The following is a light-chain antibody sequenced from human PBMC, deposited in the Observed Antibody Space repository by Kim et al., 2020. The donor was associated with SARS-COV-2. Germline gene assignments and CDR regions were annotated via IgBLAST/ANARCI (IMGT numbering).Light chain of an antibody. Sequence: ASVGDRVTIACRASQSISRYLNWYQHKPGKAPELLISTASSLQSGVPPRFSGSGSGTDFTLTITSLQPEDFATYYCQQTYRIPPTFGQGTKLEI. V-gene: IGKV1-39*01. CDR3: QQTYRIPPT. J-gene: IGKJ2*01. CDR2: TAS. CDR1: QSISRY.